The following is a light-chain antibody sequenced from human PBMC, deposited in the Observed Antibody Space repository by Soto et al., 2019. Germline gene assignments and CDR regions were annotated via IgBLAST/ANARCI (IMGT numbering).Light chain of an antibody. CDR3: CSYAGDLAL. CDR2: DVS. CDR1: SSDVGGYDF. V-gene: IGLV2-11*01. Sequence: QSVLTQPRSVSGSPGQSVTISCTGTSSDVGGYDFVSWYQQHPGKAPKLMISDVSKRPSGVPDRFSGSKSGNTASLTISGLQAVDEADYYCCSYAGDLALFGGGTKVTVL. J-gene: IGLJ2*01.